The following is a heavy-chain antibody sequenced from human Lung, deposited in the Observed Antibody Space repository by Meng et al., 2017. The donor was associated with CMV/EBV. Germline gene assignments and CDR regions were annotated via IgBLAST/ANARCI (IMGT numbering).Heavy chain of an antibody. J-gene: IGHJ4*02. D-gene: IGHD2-2*01. CDR1: GFTFSDFY. CDR2: ISKRGDTI. CDR3: ARDWSSLSCGGNYFDY. V-gene: IGHV3-11*01. Sequence: GESLKISCAASGFTFSDFYMTWIRQAPGKGLEWVSYISKRGDTIYYAHSLKGRVTISQDNAENSLFLLMHNLRAEDTAVFYCARDWSSLSCGGNYFDYWGQGTLVTVSS.